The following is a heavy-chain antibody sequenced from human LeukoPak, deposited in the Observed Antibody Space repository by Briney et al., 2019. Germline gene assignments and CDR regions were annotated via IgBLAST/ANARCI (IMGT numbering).Heavy chain of an antibody. Sequence: PGGSLRLSCAASGFTFSSCGMNWVRQAPGKGLEWVSSISSTGSYIYYADSVKGRFTISRDNAKNSLYLQMNSLTAEDTAVYYCARVNDYGDYGSYYFDYWGQGTLVTVSS. CDR3: ARVNDYGDYGSYYFDY. CDR1: GFTFSSCG. J-gene: IGHJ4*02. D-gene: IGHD4-17*01. V-gene: IGHV3-21*01. CDR2: ISSTGSYI.